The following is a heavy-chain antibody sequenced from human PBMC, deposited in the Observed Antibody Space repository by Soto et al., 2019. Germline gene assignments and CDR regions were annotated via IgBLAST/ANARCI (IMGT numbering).Heavy chain of an antibody. CDR1: GGSFSGYY. CDR3: ARGLGGIAAAANNWFDP. D-gene: IGHD6-13*01. V-gene: IGHV4-34*01. J-gene: IGHJ5*02. Sequence: SETLSLTCAVYGGSFSGYYWSWIRQPPGKGLEWIGEINHSGSTNYNPSLKSRVTISVDTSKNQFSLKLSSVTAADTAVYYCARGLGGIAAAANNWFDPWGQGTLVTVSS. CDR2: INHSGST.